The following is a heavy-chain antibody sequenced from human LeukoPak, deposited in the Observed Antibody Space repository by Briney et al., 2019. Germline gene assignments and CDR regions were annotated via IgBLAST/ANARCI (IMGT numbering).Heavy chain of an antibody. V-gene: IGHV4-34*01. J-gene: IGHJ4*02. CDR2: INHSGST. D-gene: IGHD1-1*01. Sequence: PSETLSLTCAVYGGSFSGYYWSWIRQPPGKGLERIGEINHSGSTNYNPSLKSRVTISVDTSKNKFSLKLSSVTAADTAVYYCARERRSYRANWPLFDYWGQGTLVTVSS. CDR1: GGSFSGYY. CDR3: ARERRSYRANWPLFDY.